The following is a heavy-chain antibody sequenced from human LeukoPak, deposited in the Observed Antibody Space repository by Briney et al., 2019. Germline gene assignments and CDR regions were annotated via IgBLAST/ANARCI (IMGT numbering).Heavy chain of an antibody. CDR3: ARVNNRGYYFDY. CDR2: ISSSSIYT. Sequence: GGSLRLSCSASGLPFTNAWMSWVRQAPGKGLEWVSYISSSSIYTNYADSVKGRITISRDNAKNSLYLQMNSLRVEDTAVYYCARVNNRGYYFDYWGQGTLVTVSS. V-gene: IGHV3-11*06. CDR1: GLPFTNAW. J-gene: IGHJ4*02. D-gene: IGHD1-14*01.